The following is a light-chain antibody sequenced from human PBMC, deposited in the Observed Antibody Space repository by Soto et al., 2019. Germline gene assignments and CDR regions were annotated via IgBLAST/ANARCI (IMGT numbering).Light chain of an antibody. Sequence: DIQMTQSPSSLSASVGDRVTITCRASQSISTYLNWYQQKPGKAPKLLIYAASSLESGVPSRFTGSGSGTDFTLTISSLQPEDFATYFCHQTYITPWMFGQGTKVDNK. CDR2: AAS. V-gene: IGKV1-39*01. CDR1: QSISTY. CDR3: HQTYITPWM. J-gene: IGKJ1*01.